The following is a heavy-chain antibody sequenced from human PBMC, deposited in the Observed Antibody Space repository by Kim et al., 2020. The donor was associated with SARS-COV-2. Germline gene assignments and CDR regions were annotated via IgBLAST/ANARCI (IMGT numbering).Heavy chain of an antibody. D-gene: IGHD3-22*01. CDR3: ARNPEYYYDSSGYNAEYFQH. Sequence: SVKVSCKASGGTFSSYAISWVRQAPGQGLEWMGGIIPIFGTANYAQKFQGRVTITADESTSTAYMELSSLRSEDTAVYYCARNPEYYYDSSGYNAEYFQHGGQGTLVTVSS. V-gene: IGHV1-69*13. CDR2: IIPIFGTA. CDR1: GGTFSSYA. J-gene: IGHJ1*01.